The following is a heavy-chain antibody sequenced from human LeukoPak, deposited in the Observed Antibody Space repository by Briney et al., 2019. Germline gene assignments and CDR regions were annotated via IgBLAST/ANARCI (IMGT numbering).Heavy chain of an antibody. CDR2: ICDSGRTI. D-gene: IGHD3-22*01. J-gene: IGHJ4*02. V-gene: IGHV3-11*01. Sequence: PGGSLRLSCAASGVTFSDYYMSWIRQAPGKGLEWVSYICDSGRTIYYADSVKGRFTISRDNAKNSVYLQMNNLGAEDTAVYYCARDRLGDYDHSGYYDKWGQGTLVTVSS. CDR3: ARDRLGDYDHSGYYDK. CDR1: GVTFSDYY.